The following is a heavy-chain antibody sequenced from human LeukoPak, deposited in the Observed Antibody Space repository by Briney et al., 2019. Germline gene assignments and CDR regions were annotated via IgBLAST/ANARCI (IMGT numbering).Heavy chain of an antibody. CDR2: ISDSSAM. Sequence: PGGCVRLSCAASGFLFSTDRMEWVRHAPWKGREWVSYISDSSAMYYADSVRGRFTISRENDKNSLFLQMNSLRAEDTAVYYCARDGGYSGYDADCWGQGTLVTVSS. CDR1: GFLFSTDR. D-gene: IGHD5-12*01. CDR3: ARDGGYSGYDADC. V-gene: IGHV3-48*01. J-gene: IGHJ4*02.